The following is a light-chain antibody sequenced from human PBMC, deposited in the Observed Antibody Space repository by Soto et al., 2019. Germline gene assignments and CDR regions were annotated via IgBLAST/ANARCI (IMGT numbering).Light chain of an antibody. CDR1: QSLLYSDGKTY. J-gene: IGKJ1*01. CDR3: QQYYHWRT. Sequence: DVVVTQTPLSLSVTPGQPAAMSCKSSQSLLYSDGKTYLYWYQQKPGQAPRLLMYDVSTRASAAPARFSGSGSGSESTLTISSLQSEDFAIYFCQQYYHWRTFGQGTKVDIK. V-gene: IGKV2-29*01. CDR2: DVS.